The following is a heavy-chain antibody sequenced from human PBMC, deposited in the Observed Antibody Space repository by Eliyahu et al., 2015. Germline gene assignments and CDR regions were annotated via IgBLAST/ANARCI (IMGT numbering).Heavy chain of an antibody. CDR2: IYPGDSDT. D-gene: IGHD4-17*01. V-gene: IGHV5-51*03. J-gene: IGHJ6*03. Sequence: EVQLVQSGAEVKKPGESLKISCKGSGYSFTSYWIGXVRQMPGKGLGWMGIIYPGDSDTRYSPSFQGQVTISADKSISTAYLQWSSLKASDTAMYYCARRGEPHDYGDPYYYYYYMDVWGKGTTVTVSS. CDR3: ARRGEPHDYGDPYYYYYYMDV. CDR1: GYSFTSYW.